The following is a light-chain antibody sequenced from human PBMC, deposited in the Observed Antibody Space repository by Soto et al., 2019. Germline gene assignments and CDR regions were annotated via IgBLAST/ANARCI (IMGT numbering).Light chain of an antibody. Sequence: QSVLTQPASVSGSPGQSITISCTGSSSDVGGYNYVSWYQQHPGKAPKLMIYDVSNRPSGVSNRFSGSKSGNTASLTISGLQAEDEADYYCISYTISSTLIFGGGTKLTV. CDR1: SSDVGGYNY. CDR2: DVS. V-gene: IGLV2-14*01. J-gene: IGLJ2*01. CDR3: ISYTISSTLI.